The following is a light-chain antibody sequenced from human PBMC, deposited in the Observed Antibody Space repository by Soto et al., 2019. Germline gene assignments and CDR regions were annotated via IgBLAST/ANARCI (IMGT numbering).Light chain of an antibody. CDR3: CSDAGSSTYV. CDR2: DVN. V-gene: IGLV2-11*01. Sequence: QSALTQPRSVSGSPGQSVTISCTGTSSDVGGYNYVSWYQQHPGKAPKLMIYDVNKRPSGVPVRFSGSKSDNTASLTISGLQAEDEAGYYCCSDAGSSTYVFGTGTKFT. CDR1: SSDVGGYNY. J-gene: IGLJ1*01.